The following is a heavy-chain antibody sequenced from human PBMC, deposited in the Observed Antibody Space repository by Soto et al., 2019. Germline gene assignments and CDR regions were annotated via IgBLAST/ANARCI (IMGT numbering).Heavy chain of an antibody. CDR2: ISGSGGST. Sequence: GGSLRLSCAASGFTFSSYAMSWVRQAPGKGLEWVSAISGSGGSTYYADSVKGRFTISRDNSKNTLYLQMNSLRAEDTAVYYCAKAPGPSGSYGAFDYWGQGTLVTVSS. CDR1: GFTFSSYA. J-gene: IGHJ4*02. D-gene: IGHD1-26*01. V-gene: IGHV3-23*01. CDR3: AKAPGPSGSYGAFDY.